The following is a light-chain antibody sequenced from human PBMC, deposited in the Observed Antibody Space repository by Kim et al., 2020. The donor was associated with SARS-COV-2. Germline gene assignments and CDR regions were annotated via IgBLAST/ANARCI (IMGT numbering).Light chain of an antibody. Sequence: GQTVRTICQGDSLRMYYATTEQQQPGHAPMLVIYGTNNRPSGVPERLSGSSSGNTASLTITGAQAEDEADYYCSSLDSSDNHLVFGGGTQLTVL. CDR1: SLRMYY. J-gene: IGLJ3*02. V-gene: IGLV3-19*01. CDR3: SSLDSSDNHLV. CDR2: GTN.